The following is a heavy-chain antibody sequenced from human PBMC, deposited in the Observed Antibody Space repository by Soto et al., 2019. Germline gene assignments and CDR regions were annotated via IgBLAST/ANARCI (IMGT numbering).Heavy chain of an antibody. CDR3: ARDRGSNWGLNDAFDI. Sequence: PPELLSLPCTVSGGDISPYYWNWIRQPPGKELERFGYIYYTESTNYSPSLKTRVTMSVDTSKNQFSLKLKSVTDADTAVYYCARDRGSNWGLNDAFDIWGQGTVVTVSS. V-gene: IGHV4-59*01. J-gene: IGHJ3*02. CDR2: IYYTEST. CDR1: GGDISPYY. D-gene: IGHD7-27*01.